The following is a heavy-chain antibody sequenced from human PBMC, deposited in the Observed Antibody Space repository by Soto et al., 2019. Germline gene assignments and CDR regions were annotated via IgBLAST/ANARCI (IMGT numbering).Heavy chain of an antibody. CDR3: AKGVRSYYDILTGPKGDYFDY. CDR1: GFTFDDYA. V-gene: IGHV3-9*01. CDR2: ISWNSGSI. J-gene: IGHJ4*02. D-gene: IGHD3-9*01. Sequence: EVQLVESGGGLVQPGRSLRLSCAASGFTFDDYAMHWVRQAPGKGLEWVSGISWNSGSIGYADSVKGRFTISRDNAKNSLYLQMNSLRAEDTALYYCAKGVRSYYDILTGPKGDYFDYWGQGTLVTVSS.